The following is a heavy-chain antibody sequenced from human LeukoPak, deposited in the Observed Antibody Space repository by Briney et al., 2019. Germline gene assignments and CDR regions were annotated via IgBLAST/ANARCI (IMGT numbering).Heavy chain of an antibody. CDR3: ARLCPLPPVTTVVYYFDY. CDR1: GGSISSSSYY. V-gene: IGHV4-39*01. D-gene: IGHD4-23*01. CDR2: IYYSGST. J-gene: IGHJ4*02. Sequence: SETLSLTCTVSGGSISSSSYYWGWIRQPPGKGLEWIGSIYYSGSTYYNPSLKSRVTISVDTSKNQFSLKLSSVTAADTAVYYCARLCPLPPVTTVVYYFDYWGQGTLVTVSS.